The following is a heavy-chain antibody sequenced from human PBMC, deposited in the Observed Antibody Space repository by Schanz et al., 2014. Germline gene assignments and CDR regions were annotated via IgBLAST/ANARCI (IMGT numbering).Heavy chain of an antibody. V-gene: IGHV3-33*01. CDR3: ARPRGDYGEVDY. CDR2: IWNNGVTK. Sequence: QAQLMESGGGVVQPGTSLILSCSVSGFSLNTYGIHWFRQPAGKGLEWVAVIWNNGVTKYYADSVRGRFTISRDRFQNTLYLRMSSLRAEDTAGYYCARPRGDYGEVDYWGQGTLVTVSS. D-gene: IGHD4-17*01. J-gene: IGHJ4*02. CDR1: GFSLNTYG.